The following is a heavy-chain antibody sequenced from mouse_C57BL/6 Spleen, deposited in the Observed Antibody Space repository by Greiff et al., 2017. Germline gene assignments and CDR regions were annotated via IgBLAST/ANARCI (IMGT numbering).Heavy chain of an antibody. CDR2: IYLGSGSI. Sequence: QVQLQQPGAELVKPGASVKMSCKASGHTFTSFCIPWVKQRPVQGLEWIGDIYLGSGSINYNEKFKSKATLTVDTSSSTAYMQRSSLTSEDSAVYYCAREKPGKFAYWGQGTLVTVSA. J-gene: IGHJ3*01. V-gene: IGHV1-55*01. CDR1: GHTFTSFC. CDR3: AREKPGKFAY.